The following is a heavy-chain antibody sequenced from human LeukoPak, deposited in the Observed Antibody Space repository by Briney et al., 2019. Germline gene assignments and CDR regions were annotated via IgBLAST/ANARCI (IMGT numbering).Heavy chain of an antibody. CDR1: GFTFSDCH. CDR2: ISSSSSYT. J-gene: IGHJ4*02. D-gene: IGHD3-22*01. CDR3: ARGSGSHFDS. Sequence: PGGSLRLSCAASGFTFSDCHMNWIRQAPGKGLEWVSYISSSSSYTNYGDSVKGRFTSSRDNAKSSLYLRMNSLRAEDTAVYYCARGSGSHFDSWGQGTLVTVSS. V-gene: IGHV3-11*03.